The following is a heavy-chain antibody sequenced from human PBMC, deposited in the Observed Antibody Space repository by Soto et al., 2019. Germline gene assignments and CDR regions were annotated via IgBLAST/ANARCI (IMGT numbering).Heavy chain of an antibody. CDR3: ARSPAAGNYFDY. CDR1: GFTVSSNY. V-gene: IGHV3-53*01. D-gene: IGHD6-13*01. Sequence: GGSLRLSCAASGFTVSSNYMSWVRQAPGKGLEWVSVIYSGGSTYYADSVKGRFTISRDNSKNTLYLQMNSLRAEDTAVYYCARSPAAGNYFDYWGQGTLVTVSS. J-gene: IGHJ4*02. CDR2: IYSGGST.